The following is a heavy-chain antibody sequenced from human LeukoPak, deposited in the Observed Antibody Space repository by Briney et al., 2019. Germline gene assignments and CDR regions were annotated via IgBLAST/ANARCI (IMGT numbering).Heavy chain of an antibody. CDR3: ARKHPSGYEDY. CDR2: IHYSGST. D-gene: IGHD3-22*01. CDR1: VGSISSYY. J-gene: IGHJ4*02. V-gene: IGHV4-59*08. Sequence: SETLSLTCSVSVGSISSYYWSWIRQPPGKGLEWIGYIHYSGSTSYNPSLKSRVTISRDTSKNQFSLKLNSVTAADMAVYYCARKHPSGYEDYWGQGTLVTVSS.